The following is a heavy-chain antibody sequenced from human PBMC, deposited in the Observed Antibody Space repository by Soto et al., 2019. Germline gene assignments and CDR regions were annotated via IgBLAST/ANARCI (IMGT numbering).Heavy chain of an antibody. V-gene: IGHV3-21*01. Sequence: GGSLRLSCVGSGFTFSTYSINWVRQAPGKGLEWVSSIGSRSDIYYADSVKGRFTISRDNAKNSVSLQMNSLRAEDTAAYYCAREYTAWPLAYGLDVWGQGTTVTVSS. CDR2: IGSRSDI. CDR1: GFTFSTYS. J-gene: IGHJ6*02. CDR3: AREYTAWPLAYGLDV. D-gene: IGHD2-2*02.